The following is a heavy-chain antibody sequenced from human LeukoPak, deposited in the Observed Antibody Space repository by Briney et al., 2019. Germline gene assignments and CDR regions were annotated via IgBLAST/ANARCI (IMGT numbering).Heavy chain of an antibody. CDR1: GGTFSSCA. J-gene: IGHJ6*04. V-gene: IGHV1-69*01. D-gene: IGHD5-18*01. CDR3: ASLGYSYGPTLYGMDV. CDR2: IIPIFGTA. Sequence: SVKVSCKASGGTFSSCAISWVRQAPGQGLEWMGGIIPIFGTANYAQKFQGRVTITADESTSTAYMELSSLRSEDTAVYYCASLGYSYGPTLYGMDVWANGTTVTVSS.